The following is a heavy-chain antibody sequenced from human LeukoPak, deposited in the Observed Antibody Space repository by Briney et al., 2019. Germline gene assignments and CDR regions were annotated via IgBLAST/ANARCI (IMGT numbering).Heavy chain of an antibody. CDR1: GGSFSGYY. CDR2: INHSGST. V-gene: IGHV4-34*01. Sequence: PSETLSLTCAVYGGSFSGYYWSWIRQPPGKGLEWIGEINHSGSTNYNPSLKSRVTISVDTSKNQFSLKLSSVTAADTAVYYCARGPAVLRYFDWLPYKNWFDPWGQGTLVTVSS. CDR3: ARGPAVLRYFDWLPYKNWFDP. J-gene: IGHJ5*02. D-gene: IGHD3-9*01.